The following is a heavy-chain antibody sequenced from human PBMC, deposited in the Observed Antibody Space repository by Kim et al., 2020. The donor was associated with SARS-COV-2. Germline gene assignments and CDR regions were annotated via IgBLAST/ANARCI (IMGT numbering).Heavy chain of an antibody. Sequence: YTPSLKSRVTIAVDTSKNQFSLKLSSVTAADTAVYYWARVIYDPAYYFDYWGQGTLVTVSS. D-gene: IGHD3-22*01. J-gene: IGHJ4*02. V-gene: IGHV4-31*02. CDR3: ARVIYDPAYYFDY.